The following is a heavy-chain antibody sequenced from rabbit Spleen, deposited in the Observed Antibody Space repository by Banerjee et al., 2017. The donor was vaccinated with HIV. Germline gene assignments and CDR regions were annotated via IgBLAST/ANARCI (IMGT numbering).Heavy chain of an antibody. V-gene: IGHV1S45*01. D-gene: IGHD6-1*01. Sequence: EQLKESGGGLVQPGGSLKLSCKGSGFDFSSSDYMCWVRQAPGKGLEWISCIAGSSSGFTYSATWAKGRFTCSKTSSTTVTLQMTSLTVADTATYFCARGYTDYATSRLDLWGPGTLVTVS. CDR3: ARGYTDYATSRLDL. CDR2: IAGSSSGFT. J-gene: IGHJ3*01. CDR1: GFDFSSSDY.